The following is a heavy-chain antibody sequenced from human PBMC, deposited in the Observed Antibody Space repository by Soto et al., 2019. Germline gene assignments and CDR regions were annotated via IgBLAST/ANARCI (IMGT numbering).Heavy chain of an antibody. CDR1: GGTFSSDS. J-gene: IGHJ4*02. D-gene: IGHD6-13*01. CDR3: ATTLQQLDYFDY. V-gene: IGHV1-69*02. CDR2: IIPLRGIT. Sequence: QVQLGQSGAEVKKPGSSVKVSCKASGGTFSSDSISWVRQAPGQGLEWVGRIIPLRGITKYAQKFQGRVAITADKSTITVYMALSSRRSDDTAVYDCATTLQQLDYFDYWGQGTMVTVSS.